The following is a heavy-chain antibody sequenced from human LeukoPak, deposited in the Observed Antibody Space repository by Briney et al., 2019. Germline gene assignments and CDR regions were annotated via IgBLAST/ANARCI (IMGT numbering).Heavy chain of an antibody. D-gene: IGHD3-22*01. CDR2: IYYSGST. Sequence: PSETLSLTCTVSGGPISSYYWSWIRQPPGKGLEWIGYIYYSGSTRYNPSLKSRVTISVDTSKTQFSLKLSSVTAADTAVYYCARLQTYYYDSSGYGFPAADYWGQGTLVTVSS. J-gene: IGHJ4*02. V-gene: IGHV4-59*01. CDR3: ARLQTYYYDSSGYGFPAADY. CDR1: GGPISSYY.